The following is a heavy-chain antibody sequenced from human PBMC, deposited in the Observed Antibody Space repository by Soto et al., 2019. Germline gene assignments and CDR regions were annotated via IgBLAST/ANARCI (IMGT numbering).Heavy chain of an antibody. V-gene: IGHV3-21*01. CDR1: GFTFSSYS. J-gene: IGHJ5*02. D-gene: IGHD2-2*01. Sequence: GGSLRLSCAASGFTFSSYSMNWVRQAPGKGLEWVSSISSSSSYIYCADSVKGRFTISRDNAKNSLYLQMNSLRAEDTAVYYCARDHCSSTSCYGWFDPWGQGTLVTVSS. CDR3: ARDHCSSTSCYGWFDP. CDR2: ISSSSSYI.